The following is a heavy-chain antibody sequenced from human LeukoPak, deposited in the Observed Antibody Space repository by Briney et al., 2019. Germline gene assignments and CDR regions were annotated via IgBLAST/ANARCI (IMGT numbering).Heavy chain of an antibody. J-gene: IGHJ5*02. V-gene: IGHV1-2*02. D-gene: IGHD2-15*01. CDR3: ARSRYCSGGSCYLGWFDP. CDR2: INPNSGGT. Sequence: GASVKVSCKASGYTFTGYYMHWVRQAPGQGLEWMGWINPNSGGTNYAQKFQGRVTMTRDTSISTAYMELSRLRSDDTAVYYCARSRYCSGGSCYLGWFDPWGQGTLVTVSS. CDR1: GYTFTGYY.